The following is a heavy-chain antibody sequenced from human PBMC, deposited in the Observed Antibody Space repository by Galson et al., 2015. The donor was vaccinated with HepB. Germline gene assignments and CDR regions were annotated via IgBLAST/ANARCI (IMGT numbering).Heavy chain of an antibody. J-gene: IGHJ6*02. V-gene: IGHV1-2*06. CDR3: ATARYCSFTTCYNYNYYNMDV. D-gene: IGHD2-15*01. Sequence: SVKVSCKASGYLFTGYYIHWVRQAPGQGLEWMGRINPNNGDTDFAQKFQGRVTMTRDTSISTAYMGLRRLRSDDTAIYYCATARYCSFTTCYNYNYYNMDVWGQGATVTVSS. CDR1: GYLFTGYY. CDR2: INPNNGDT.